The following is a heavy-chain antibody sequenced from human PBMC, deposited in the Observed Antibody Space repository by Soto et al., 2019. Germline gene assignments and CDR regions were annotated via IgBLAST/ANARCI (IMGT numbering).Heavy chain of an antibody. CDR2: ISYDGNTK. Sequence: PGGSLRLSCAASGFTFSSSDLHWVRQAPGKGLDWLAVISYDGNTKFYADSVRGRFTISRDNSNDTLYLQMNSLRPEDTALYFCARDNLIRWYGTSDNEAWGQGTTVTVSS. V-gene: IGHV3-30-3*01. D-gene: IGHD2-15*01. CDR1: GFTFSSSD. CDR3: ARDNLIRWYGTSDNEA. J-gene: IGHJ6*02.